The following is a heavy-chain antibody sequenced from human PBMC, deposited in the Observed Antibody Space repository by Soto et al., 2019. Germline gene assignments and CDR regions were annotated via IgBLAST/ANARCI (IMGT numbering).Heavy chain of an antibody. CDR1: GDSVSSNSAA. D-gene: IGHD6-6*01. Sequence: SQTLSLTCAISGDSVSSNSAAWNWIRQSPSRGLEWLGRTYYRSKWFNDYAVSVKSRITINPDTSKNQFSLQLNSVTPEDTAVYYCARDPLYSTSTDRYNCFDPWGQGTLVTVSS. J-gene: IGHJ5*02. V-gene: IGHV6-1*01. CDR3: ARDPLYSTSTDRYNCFDP. CDR2: TYYRSKWFN.